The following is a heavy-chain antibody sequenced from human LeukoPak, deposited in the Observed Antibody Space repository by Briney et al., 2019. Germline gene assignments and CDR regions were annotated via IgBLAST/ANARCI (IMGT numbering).Heavy chain of an antibody. D-gene: IGHD2-21*01. CDR3: AWGGIAAFDS. V-gene: IGHV3-11*04. CDR1: GFTFSDYY. J-gene: IGHJ4*02. Sequence: PGGSLRLSCAASGFTFSDYYMSWIRQAPGKGLEWVAYISSSGNTRYYADSVKGRFTISRDNAKNSLYLQMNCLRAEDTAVYYCAWGGIAAFDSWGQGTLVTVSS. CDR2: ISSSGNTR.